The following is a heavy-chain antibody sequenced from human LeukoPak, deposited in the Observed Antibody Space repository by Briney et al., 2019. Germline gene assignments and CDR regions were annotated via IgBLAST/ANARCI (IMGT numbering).Heavy chain of an antibody. CDR2: INPNSGGT. CDR1: GYTLTGYY. V-gene: IGHV1-2*02. J-gene: IGHJ5*02. Sequence: ASVKVSCKASGYTLTGYYMHWVRQAPGQGLEWMGWINPNSGGTNYAQKFQGRVTMTRDTSISTAYMELSRLRSDDTAVYYCARGIVVVPAAMMGDNWFDPWGQGTLVTVSS. D-gene: IGHD2-2*01. CDR3: ARGIVVVPAAMMGDNWFDP.